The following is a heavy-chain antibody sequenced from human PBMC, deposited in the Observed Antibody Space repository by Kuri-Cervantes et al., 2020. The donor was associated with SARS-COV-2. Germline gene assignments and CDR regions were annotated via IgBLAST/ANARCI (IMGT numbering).Heavy chain of an antibody. CDR2: IKQDGSEK. D-gene: IGHD6-19*01. V-gene: IGHV3-7*01. J-gene: IGHJ5*02. CDR1: GFTFSSYW. Sequence: GESLKISCAASGFTFSSYWMSWVRQAPGKGLEWVANIKQDGSEKYYVDSVKGRFTISRDSAKSSLYLQMNSLRAEDTAVYYCARDQGWLDPWWFDPWGQGTLVTVSS. CDR3: ARDQGWLDPWWFDP.